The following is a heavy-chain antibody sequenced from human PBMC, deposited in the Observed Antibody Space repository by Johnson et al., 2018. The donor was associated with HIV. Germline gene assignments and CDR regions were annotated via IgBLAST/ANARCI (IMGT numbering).Heavy chain of an antibody. J-gene: IGHJ3*01. CDR2: IPYDGRNK. D-gene: IGHD4/OR15-4a*01. CDR3: AKGLLGALWAVDC. V-gene: IGHV3-30*02. CDR1: EFTFSLYG. Sequence: QVQLVESGGGVVQPGGSLRLSCTVSEFTFSLYGMHWVRQAPGKGLQWVAFIPYDGRNKYYKDSVKGRFAISRDNSKSTLYLLLNSLRPEDTAVYYCAKGLLGALWAVDCRGQGTMVTVAA.